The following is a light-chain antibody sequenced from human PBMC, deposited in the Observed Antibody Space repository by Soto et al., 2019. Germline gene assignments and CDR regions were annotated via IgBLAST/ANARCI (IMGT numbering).Light chain of an antibody. J-gene: IGKJ1*01. Sequence: EIVLRQSPATLSLSPGERAALSCRASQSVGSFLAWYQQKPGQAPRLLIYDASNRATDIPARFSGSGSGTDFTLTISSLEPEDFAVYYCQHRSNWPQTFGQGTKVDIK. CDR3: QHRSNWPQT. CDR2: DAS. CDR1: QSVGSF. V-gene: IGKV3-11*01.